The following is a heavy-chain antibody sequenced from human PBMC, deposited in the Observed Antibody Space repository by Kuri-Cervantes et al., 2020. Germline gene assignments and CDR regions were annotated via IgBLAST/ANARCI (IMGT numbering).Heavy chain of an antibody. CDR2: INSDGSST. V-gene: IGHV3-74*01. J-gene: IGHJ4*02. CDR3: ARDLLYGDYVFDY. Sequence: GESLKISCAASGFTFSSYWMHWVRQAPGKGLVWVSRINSDGSSTSYADSVKGRFTISRDNAKNSLFLQLSTLRAEDTAMYYCARDLLYGDYVFDYWGQGTLVTVSS. CDR1: GFTFSSYW. D-gene: IGHD4-17*01.